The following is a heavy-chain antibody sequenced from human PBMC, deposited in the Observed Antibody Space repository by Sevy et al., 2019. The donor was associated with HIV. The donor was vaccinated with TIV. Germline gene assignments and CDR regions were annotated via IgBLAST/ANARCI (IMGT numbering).Heavy chain of an antibody. J-gene: IGHJ6*02. D-gene: IGHD3-10*01. V-gene: IGHV3-7*01. CDR2: IKQDGSEK. Sequence: GGSLRLSCAASGFTFSSYWMSWVRQAPGKGLEWVANIKQDGSEKYYVDSVKGRFTISRDNAKNSLYLQMNSLRAEDTAVYYCAREGMVPPDYYYYGMDVWGQRTTVTVSS. CDR3: AREGMVPPDYYYYGMDV. CDR1: GFTFSSYW.